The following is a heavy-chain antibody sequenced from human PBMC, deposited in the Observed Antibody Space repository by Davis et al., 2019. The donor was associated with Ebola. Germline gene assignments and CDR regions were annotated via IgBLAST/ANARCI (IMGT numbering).Heavy chain of an antibody. J-gene: IGHJ3*02. CDR3: ASEGRGGYNYYAFDI. V-gene: IGHV1-69*05. CDR2: IIPIFGTA. Sequence: SVKVSCKASGGTFSSYAISWVRQAPGQGLEWMGGIIPIFGTANYAQKFQGRVTMTRDTSTSTVYMELSSLRSEDTAVYYCASEGRGGYNYYAFDIWGQGTMVTVSS. CDR1: GGTFSSYA. D-gene: IGHD5-24*01.